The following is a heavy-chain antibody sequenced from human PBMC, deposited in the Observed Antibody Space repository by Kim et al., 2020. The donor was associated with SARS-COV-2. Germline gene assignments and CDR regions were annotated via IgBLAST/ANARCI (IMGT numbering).Heavy chain of an antibody. J-gene: IGHJ4*02. Sequence: ASVTVSCKASGYTFTGYYMHWVRQAPGQGLEWMGRINPNSGGTNYAQKFQGRVTMTRDTSISTAYMELSRLRSDDTAVYYCARVRDYDSSGYYYDYWGQGTLVTVSS. CDR3: ARVRDYDSSGYYYDY. CDR1: GYTFTGYY. CDR2: INPNSGGT. D-gene: IGHD3-22*01. V-gene: IGHV1-2*06.